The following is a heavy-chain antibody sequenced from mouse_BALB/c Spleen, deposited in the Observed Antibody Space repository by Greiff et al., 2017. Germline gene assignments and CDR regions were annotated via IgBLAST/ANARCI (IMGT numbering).Heavy chain of an antibody. CDR2: INSNGGST. CDR1: GFTFSSYG. Sequence: EVKVVESGGGLVQPGGSLKLSCAASGFTFSSYGMSWVRQTPDKRLELVATINSNGGSTYYPDSVKGRFTISRDNAKNTLYLQMSSLKSEDTAMYYCARGNWDWFAYWGQGTLVTVSA. CDR3: ARGNWDWFAY. D-gene: IGHD4-1*01. V-gene: IGHV5-6-3*01. J-gene: IGHJ3*01.